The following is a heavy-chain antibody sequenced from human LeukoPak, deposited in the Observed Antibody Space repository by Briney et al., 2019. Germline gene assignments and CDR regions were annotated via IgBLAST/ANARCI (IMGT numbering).Heavy chain of an antibody. J-gene: IGHJ4*02. CDR3: AKGRVVESILDY. CDR1: GFTLSTYS. V-gene: IGHV3-23*01. Sequence: GGSLRLPCAASGFTLSTYSMYWVRQAPGKGLEWVSGIRGSGGITYYADSVKGRFTISGDNSENTLYLQMNSLRVDDTSVYYCAKGRVVESILDYWGQGVLVTVSS. CDR2: IRGSGGIT. D-gene: IGHD3-3*01.